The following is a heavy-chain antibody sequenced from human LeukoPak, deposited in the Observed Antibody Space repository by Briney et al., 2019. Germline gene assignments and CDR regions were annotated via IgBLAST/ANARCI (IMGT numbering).Heavy chain of an antibody. CDR2: MNRNGGST. CDR1: GFTFDDYG. J-gene: IGHJ4*02. D-gene: IGHD3-10*01. V-gene: IGHV3-20*04. CDR3: VRGFRGGPFDY. Sequence: GGSLRLSCAASGFTFDDYGMSWVRQAPGKGLKWVGGMNRNGGSTGYADTVKGRFTIYRDNAKNPLYLQMNSLRAEDTALYYCVRGFRGGPFDYWGQGTLVTVSS.